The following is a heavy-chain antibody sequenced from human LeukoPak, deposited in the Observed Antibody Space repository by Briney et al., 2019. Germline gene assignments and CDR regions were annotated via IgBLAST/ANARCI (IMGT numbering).Heavy chain of an antibody. CDR1: GFTFSSYS. CDR2: ISSSSSTI. Sequence: PGGSLRLSCAASGFTFSSYSMNWVRQAPGKGLEWVSYISSSSSTIYYADSVKGRFTISRDNAKNSLYLQMNSLRAEDTAVYYCARDTVIMITFGGVIVHDAFDIWGQGTMVTVSS. D-gene: IGHD3-16*02. CDR3: ARDTVIMITFGGVIVHDAFDI. J-gene: IGHJ3*02. V-gene: IGHV3-48*01.